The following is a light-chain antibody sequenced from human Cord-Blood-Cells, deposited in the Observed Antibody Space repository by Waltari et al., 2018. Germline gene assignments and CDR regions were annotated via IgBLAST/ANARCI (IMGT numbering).Light chain of an antibody. CDR1: QSVSSY. J-gene: IGKJ4*01. V-gene: IGKV3-11*01. CDR3: QQRSNWPRLT. CDR2: DAS. Sequence: EIVLTQSPATLSLSPGERATLSCRASQSVSSYLAWYQQKPGQAPRLLIYDASNSATGIPARFSGSWSGTDFTLTISSLEPEDFAVYYCQQRSNWPRLTFGGGTKVEIK.